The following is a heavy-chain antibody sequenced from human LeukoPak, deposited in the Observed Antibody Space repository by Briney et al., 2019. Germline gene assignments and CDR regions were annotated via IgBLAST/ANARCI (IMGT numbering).Heavy chain of an antibody. D-gene: IGHD3-16*02. CDR1: GDSVSSNSAA. Sequence: SQTLSLTCAISGDSVSSNSAAWNWIRQSPSRGLEWLGRTYYRSKWYNDYAVSVKSRITINPDTSKNQFSLQLNSVTPEDTAVYYCARDEWYYDYVWGSYRFSYFDYWGQGTLDTVSS. CDR2: TYYRSKWYN. CDR3: ARDEWYYDYVWGSYRFSYFDY. J-gene: IGHJ4*02. V-gene: IGHV6-1*01.